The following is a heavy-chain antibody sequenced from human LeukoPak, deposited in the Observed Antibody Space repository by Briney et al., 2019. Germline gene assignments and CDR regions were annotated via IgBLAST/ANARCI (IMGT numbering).Heavy chain of an antibody. D-gene: IGHD1-14*01. V-gene: IGHV3-7*04. J-gene: IGHJ4*02. CDR3: ARARIDH. Sequence: GGCLRLSCAASGFTFSSHWMTWVRQAPGKGLEWVANIREDGSEKYYVDSVKGRFTISRDNAKNSLYLQMSSLRVEDTAVYYCARARIDHWGQGTLVTVSS. CDR2: IREDGSEK. CDR1: GFTFSSHW.